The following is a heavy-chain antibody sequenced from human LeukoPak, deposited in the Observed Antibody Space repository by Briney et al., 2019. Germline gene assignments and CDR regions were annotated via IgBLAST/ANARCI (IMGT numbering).Heavy chain of an antibody. J-gene: IGHJ4*02. CDR3: ARDGEVRQGHCTTTRCPVDY. CDR1: GYTFTAYS. Sequence: ASVKVSCKASGYTFTAYSMHWVRQAPGQGLEYMGWINPNSGDTNYAQKFQGRATMTRDTSMSTAYMELSGLRFDDTAVYYCARDGEVRQGHCTTTRCPVDYWGQGTLITVSS. CDR2: INPNSGDT. D-gene: IGHD2-2*01. V-gene: IGHV1-2*02.